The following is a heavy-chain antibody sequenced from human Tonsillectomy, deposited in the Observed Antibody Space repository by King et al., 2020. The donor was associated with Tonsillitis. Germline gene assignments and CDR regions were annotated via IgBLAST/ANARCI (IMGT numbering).Heavy chain of an antibody. CDR1: GYTFTGYY. CDR2: INPNSGGT. V-gene: IGHV1-2*02. CDR3: ERDMTITKINWFDP. Sequence: QLVQSGAEVKKPGASVKVSCKASGYTFTGYYMYWVRQAPGQGLEWMGWINPNSGGTNYAQKFQGRVTMTRDTSISTAYMELSSLRSDDTAVYYCERDMTITKINWFDPWGQGTLVTVSS. J-gene: IGHJ5*02. D-gene: IGHD4/OR15-4a*01.